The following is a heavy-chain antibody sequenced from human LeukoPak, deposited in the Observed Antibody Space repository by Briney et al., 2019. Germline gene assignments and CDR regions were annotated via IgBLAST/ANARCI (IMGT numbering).Heavy chain of an antibody. CDR1: GGSISSGGYS. CDR3: ARVLGATLHYFDY. CDR2: VYHSGST. D-gene: IGHD5-12*01. Sequence: PSETLSFTCAVSGGSISSGGYSWSWIRQPPGKGLEWIGYVYHSGSTYYNPSLKSRVTISVDRSKNQFSLKLSSVTAADTAVYYCARVLGATLHYFDYWGQGTLVTVSS. J-gene: IGHJ4*02. V-gene: IGHV4-30-2*01.